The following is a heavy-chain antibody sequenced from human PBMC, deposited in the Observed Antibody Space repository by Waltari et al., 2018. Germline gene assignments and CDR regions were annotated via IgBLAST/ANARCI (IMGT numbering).Heavy chain of an antibody. J-gene: IGHJ5*02. Sequence: QIQLVQSGGEVKKPGASLNVSCQASGYLFRNFGIHRVRQAPGQGLEFMGCFSAYNGNTNYAQTFQGRLTLTTDTSAITAYMELSSLTSDDTAVYYCARDRRDDNNSVRWLDPWGQGTLVTVSS. D-gene: IGHD3-10*02. V-gene: IGHV1-18*01. CDR1: GYLFRNFG. CDR2: FSAYNGNT. CDR3: ARDRRDDNNSVRWLDP.